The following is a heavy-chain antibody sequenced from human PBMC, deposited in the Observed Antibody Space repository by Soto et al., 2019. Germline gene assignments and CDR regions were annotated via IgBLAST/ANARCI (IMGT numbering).Heavy chain of an antibody. CDR2: ISAYNGNT. V-gene: IGHV1-18*01. J-gene: IGHJ5*02. D-gene: IGHD2-2*01. CDR3: ARLIDCSSTSCYPPLVNWFDP. Sequence: KGALASVKVSCKASGYTFTSYAMHWVRQAPGQRLEWMGWISAYNGNTNYAQKLQGRVTMTTDTSTSTAYMELRSLRSDDTAVYYCARLIDCSSTSCYPPLVNWFDPWGQGTLVTSPQ. CDR1: GYTFTSYA.